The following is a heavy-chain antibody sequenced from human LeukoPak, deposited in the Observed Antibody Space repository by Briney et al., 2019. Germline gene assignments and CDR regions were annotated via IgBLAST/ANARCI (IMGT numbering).Heavy chain of an antibody. D-gene: IGHD3-3*01. V-gene: IGHV3-23*01. CDR3: AKVFVSGYYVSYFDY. CDR2: IRGSGGST. CDR1: GFTFSSYA. J-gene: IGHJ4*02. Sequence: PGGSLRLSCAAPGFTFSSYAMSWVRQAPGKGLEWVSDIRGSGGSTYYADSVKGRFTISRDNSKNTLYLQMNCLRAEDTAVDYCAKVFVSGYYVSYFDYWGQGTLVTVSS.